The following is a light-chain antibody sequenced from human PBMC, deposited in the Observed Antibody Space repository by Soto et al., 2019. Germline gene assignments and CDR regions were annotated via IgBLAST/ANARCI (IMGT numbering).Light chain of an antibody. CDR2: DAS. CDR1: ESVSIN. J-gene: IGKJ4*01. CDR3: QQYDDWPPVT. V-gene: IGKV3-15*01. Sequence: EIVMTQSPATLSVSPGERATLFCRASESVSINLAWYQQKPGQAPRLLIYDASTRATGFPARFSGSGSVTDFSLTINSLQSEDSAIYYCQQYDDWPPVTFGGGTKVDIK.